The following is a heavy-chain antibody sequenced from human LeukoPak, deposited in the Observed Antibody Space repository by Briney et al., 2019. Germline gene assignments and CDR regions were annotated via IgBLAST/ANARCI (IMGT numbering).Heavy chain of an antibody. CDR2: INSSSSYR. Sequence: GGSLTLSCAASGFTFSSDSRNWVRQAPGKGLDWVSSINSSSSYRYYADSVKGRLTIPRDNAKNSLYLQITSLRAEHTAVYYCARDSTPRRYYFDYWGQGTLVTVSS. CDR3: ARDSTPRRYYFDY. D-gene: IGHD2-2*01. J-gene: IGHJ4*02. V-gene: IGHV3-21*01. CDR1: GFTFSSDS.